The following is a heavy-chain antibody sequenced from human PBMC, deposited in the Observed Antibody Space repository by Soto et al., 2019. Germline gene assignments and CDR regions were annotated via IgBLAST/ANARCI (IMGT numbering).Heavy chain of an antibody. CDR2: ISYDESYT. CDR3: AKDQSRGVVTGIPGY. V-gene: IGHV3-30*18. J-gene: IGHJ4*02. D-gene: IGHD2-21*02. Sequence: QVQLVESGGGVVQPGRSLRLSCAASGFTFSRYGMQWVRQAPGKGLEWVAVISYDESYTYYADSVKGRFTISRDNSKNTLYLQMNSLRAEDTAVYYCAKDQSRGVVTGIPGYWGQGTLVTVSS. CDR1: GFTFSRYG.